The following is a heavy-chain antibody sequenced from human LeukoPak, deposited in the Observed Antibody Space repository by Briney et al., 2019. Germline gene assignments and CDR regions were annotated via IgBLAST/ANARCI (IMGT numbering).Heavy chain of an antibody. J-gene: IGHJ4*02. CDR3: ARGKDTAMDKELFDY. V-gene: IGHV4-34*01. CDR2: INHSGST. CDR1: GGSISSYY. Sequence: SETLSLTCTVSGGSISSYYWSWIRQPPGKGLEWIGEINHSGSTNYNPSLKSRVTISVDTSKNQFSLKLSSVTAADTAVYYCARGKDTAMDKELFDYWGQGTLVTVSS. D-gene: IGHD5-18*01.